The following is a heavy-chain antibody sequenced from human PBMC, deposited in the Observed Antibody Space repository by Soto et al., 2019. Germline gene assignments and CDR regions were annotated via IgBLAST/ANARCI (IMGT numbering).Heavy chain of an antibody. CDR3: ARDLAKGGGSAGFDY. Sequence: ASVKVSCKASGYTFTVYYMHWVRQAPGQGLEWMGWINPKSGGTMYPQKFQGRVTMAWDTSISTAYMALTRLRSDDTAVYYCARDLAKGGGSAGFDYWGQGTLVTVSS. D-gene: IGHD1-26*01. CDR2: INPKSGGT. J-gene: IGHJ4*02. V-gene: IGHV1-2*02. CDR1: GYTFTVYY.